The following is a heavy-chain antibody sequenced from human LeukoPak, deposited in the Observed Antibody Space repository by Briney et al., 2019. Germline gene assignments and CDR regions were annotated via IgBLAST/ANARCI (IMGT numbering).Heavy chain of an antibody. CDR3: ARGSQLLSVGDAFDI. D-gene: IGHD2-2*01. CDR2: ISYDGSNK. CDR1: GFTFSSYA. V-gene: IGHV3-30-3*01. J-gene: IGHJ3*02. Sequence: GGSLRLSCAASGFTFSSYAMHWVRQAPGKGLEWVAVISYDGSNKYYADSVKGRFTISRDNSKNTLYLQMNSLRAEDTAVYYCARGSQLLSVGDAFDIWGQGTKVTVSS.